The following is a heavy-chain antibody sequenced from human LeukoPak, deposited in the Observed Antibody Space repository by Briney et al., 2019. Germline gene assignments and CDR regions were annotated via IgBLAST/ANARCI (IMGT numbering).Heavy chain of an antibody. V-gene: IGHV3-23*01. CDR2: ISGSGPYT. CDR3: AKDHSQGHYGGKRDAADY. Sequence: GGSLRLSCAASGFTLSNYAMSWVRQTPGKGLEWVSAISGSGPYTYYADSVKGRFTISRDNSKNTLYLQMNSLRAEDTAVYYCAKDHSQGHYGGKRDAADYWGQGTLVTVSS. J-gene: IGHJ4*02. D-gene: IGHD4-23*01. CDR1: GFTLSNYA.